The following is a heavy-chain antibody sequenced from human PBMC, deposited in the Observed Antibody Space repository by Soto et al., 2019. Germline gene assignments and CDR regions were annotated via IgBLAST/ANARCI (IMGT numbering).Heavy chain of an antibody. Sequence: QVQLQESGPGLLKPSETLSLTCTVSGGSISSYFYIWVRQPPGKGLEWIGSVYYTGTTAYNPSLKSGVTISVDTSKTRFSLNLRSVPGADTAVYYCSRDLAAVPRAVDYWGRGTRVTVSS. CDR2: VYYTGTT. CDR3: SRDLAAVPRAVDY. D-gene: IGHD6-13*01. CDR1: GGSISSYF. V-gene: IGHV4-59*01. J-gene: IGHJ4*02.